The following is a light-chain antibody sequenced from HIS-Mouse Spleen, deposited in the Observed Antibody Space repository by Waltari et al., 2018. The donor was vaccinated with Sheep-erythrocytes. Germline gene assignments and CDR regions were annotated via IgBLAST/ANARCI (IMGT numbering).Light chain of an antibody. CDR2: EVS. Sequence: QSALTQPPSASGSPGQSVTISCTGTSSDVGGYNYVSWYQQPPGKAPKLIIYEVSTRPSGSPDRFSGSRSGNTASLTVSGLQAEDEADYYCSSYAGSNNWVFGGGTKLTVL. CDR3: SSYAGSNNWV. CDR1: SSDVGGYNY. V-gene: IGLV2-8*01. J-gene: IGLJ3*02.